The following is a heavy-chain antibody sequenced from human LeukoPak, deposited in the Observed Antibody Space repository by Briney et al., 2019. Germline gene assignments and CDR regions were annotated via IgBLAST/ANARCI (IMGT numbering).Heavy chain of an antibody. CDR2: FDPEDGET. Sequence: ASVKVSCKVSGYTLTELSMHWVRQAPGKGLEWMGGFDPEDGETIYAQKFQGRVTMTEDTSTDTAYMELSSLRSEDTALYYCARAIYCSGRSCFWEFDPWGQGTLVTVSS. D-gene: IGHD2-15*01. CDR1: GYTLTELS. V-gene: IGHV1-24*01. CDR3: ARAIYCSGRSCFWEFDP. J-gene: IGHJ5*02.